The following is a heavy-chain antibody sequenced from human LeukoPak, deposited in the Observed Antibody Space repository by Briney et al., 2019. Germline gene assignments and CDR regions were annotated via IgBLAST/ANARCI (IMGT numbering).Heavy chain of an antibody. CDR3: AELRYFDWWSFDY. CDR2: IYYSGST. CDR1: GGSISRYY. Sequence: SETLSLTCTVSGGSISRYYWSWIRQPPGKGLEWIGYIYYSGSTYYNPSLKSRVTISVDTSKNQFSLKLSSVTAADTAVYYCAELRYFDWWSFDYWGQGTLVTVSS. V-gene: IGHV4-59*04. J-gene: IGHJ4*02. D-gene: IGHD3-9*01.